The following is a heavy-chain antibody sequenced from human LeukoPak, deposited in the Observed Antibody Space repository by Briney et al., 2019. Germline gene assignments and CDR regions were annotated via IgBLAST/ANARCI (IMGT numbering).Heavy chain of an antibody. D-gene: IGHD3-22*01. Sequence: RASVMVSCKASGYTFTSYGISWVRQAPGQGLEWMGWISAYNGNTNYAQKLQGRVTMTTDTSTSTAYMELRSLRSDDTAVYYCARDAEDYYDSSGYYSGNFDYWGQGTLVTVSS. J-gene: IGHJ4*02. V-gene: IGHV1-18*01. CDR2: ISAYNGNT. CDR3: ARDAEDYYDSSGYYSGNFDY. CDR1: GYTFTSYG.